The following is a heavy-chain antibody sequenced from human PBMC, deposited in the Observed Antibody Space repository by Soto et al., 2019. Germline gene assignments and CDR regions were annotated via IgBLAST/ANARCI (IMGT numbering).Heavy chain of an antibody. CDR1: GGSISSGDYY. Sequence: SETLSLTCTVSGGSISSGDYYWSWIRQPPGKGLEWIGYIYYSGSTYYNPSLKSRVTISVDTSKNQFSLKLSSVTAADTAVFYCARASVYYYYYGMDVWGQGTTVTVSS. CDR3: ARASVYYYYYGMDV. V-gene: IGHV4-30-4*01. J-gene: IGHJ6*02. CDR2: IYYSGST.